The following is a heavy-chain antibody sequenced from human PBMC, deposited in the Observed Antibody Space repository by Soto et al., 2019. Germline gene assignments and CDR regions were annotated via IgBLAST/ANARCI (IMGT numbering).Heavy chain of an antibody. CDR2: IWYDGSNK. Sequence: GGSLRLSCAASGFTSSSYGMHWLRQAPGKGLEWVAVIWYDGSNKYYADSVKGRFTISRDNSKNTLYLQMNSLRAEDTAVYYCWGGTSRRNCYYYYGMDVWGQGTTVTVSS. V-gene: IGHV3-33*01. D-gene: IGHD3-16*02. J-gene: IGHJ6*02. CDR1: GFTSSSYG. CDR3: WGGTSRRNCYYYYGMDV.